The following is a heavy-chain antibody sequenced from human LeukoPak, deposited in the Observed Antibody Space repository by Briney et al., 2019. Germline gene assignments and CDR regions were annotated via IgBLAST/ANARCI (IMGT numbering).Heavy chain of an antibody. Sequence: GGSLRLSCAASGFTFISYWMSWVRQAPGKGLEWVANIKQDGSEKYYVDSVKGRFTISRDNAKNTLYLQMNSLRAEDTAVYYCARDGVEFYNWFDPWGQGTLVTVSS. D-gene: IGHD2-21*01. J-gene: IGHJ5*02. CDR1: GFTFISYW. CDR3: ARDGVEFYNWFDP. V-gene: IGHV3-7*01. CDR2: IKQDGSEK.